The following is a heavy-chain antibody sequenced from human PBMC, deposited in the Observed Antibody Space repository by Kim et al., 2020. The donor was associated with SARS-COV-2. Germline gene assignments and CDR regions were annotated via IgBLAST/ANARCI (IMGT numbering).Heavy chain of an antibody. CDR2: INTDGYTT. Sequence: GGSLRLSCAASGFTFINHWMHWVRQAPGKGLVWVSSINTDGYTTNYADSVKGRFTISRDNAKNTLYLEMNSLRAEYTAVYYCAKDYRGVATIDYWGQGTL. V-gene: IGHV3-74*01. CDR1: GFTFINHW. CDR3: AKDYRGVATIDY. J-gene: IGHJ4*02. D-gene: IGHD5-12*01.